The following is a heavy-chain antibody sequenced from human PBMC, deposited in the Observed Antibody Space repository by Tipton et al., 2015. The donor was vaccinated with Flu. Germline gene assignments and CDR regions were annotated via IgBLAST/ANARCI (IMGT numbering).Heavy chain of an antibody. Sequence: TLSLTCTVSGGSISSSSYYWGWIRQPPGKGLEWIGNIYYSGSTNYNPSLKSRVTISVDTSKNQFSLKLSSVTAADTAVYYCARDGRGYSYGYDRGSSGMDVWGQGTTVTVSS. D-gene: IGHD5-18*01. CDR2: IYYSGST. CDR1: GGSISSSSYY. V-gene: IGHV4-39*07. J-gene: IGHJ6*02. CDR3: ARDGRGYSYGYDRGSSGMDV.